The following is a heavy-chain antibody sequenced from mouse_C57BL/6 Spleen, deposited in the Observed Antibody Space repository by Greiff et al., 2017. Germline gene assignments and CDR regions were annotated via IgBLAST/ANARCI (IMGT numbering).Heavy chain of an antibody. J-gene: IGHJ4*01. CDR1: GYAFSSYW. Sequence: QVQLKESGAELVKPGASVTISCKASGYAFSSYWMHWVKQRPGKGLEWIGQIYPGDGDTNYNGKFKGKATLTADKSSSTAYMQLSSLTSEDSAVYFSAGGVTTLLASYYYAMDYWGQGTSVTVAS. CDR2: IYPGDGDT. D-gene: IGHD2-3*01. V-gene: IGHV1-80*01. CDR3: AGGVTTLLASYYYAMDY.